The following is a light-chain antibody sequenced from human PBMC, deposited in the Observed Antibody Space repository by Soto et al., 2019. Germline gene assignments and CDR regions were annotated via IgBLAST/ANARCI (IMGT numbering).Light chain of an antibody. CDR2: EVS. CDR1: SSDVGGYNY. J-gene: IGLJ3*02. Sequence: QSALTQPVSVSGSPGQSITISCTGTSSDVGGYNYVSWYQQHPGKAPKLMIYEVSNRPSGVSNRFSGSKSGNTASLTISGLQAEDEADYYCSSYTSSSTLDWVFGGGTKLTVL. V-gene: IGLV2-14*01. CDR3: SSYTSSSTLDWV.